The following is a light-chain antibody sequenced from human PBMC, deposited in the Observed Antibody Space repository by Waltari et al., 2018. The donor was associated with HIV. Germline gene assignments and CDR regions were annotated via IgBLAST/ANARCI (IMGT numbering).Light chain of an antibody. CDR1: QNINSD. V-gene: IGKV3-15*01. CDR3: HQYNNWPIT. CDR2: GAS. Sequence: ERVMTQSPATLSVSPGERATLSCRASQNINSDLAWYQQRPGQAPRLLIYGASTRATGVPARFSGSGSGTEFTLTISSLQSEDFVVYYCHQYNNWPITFGQGTRLEIK. J-gene: IGKJ5*01.